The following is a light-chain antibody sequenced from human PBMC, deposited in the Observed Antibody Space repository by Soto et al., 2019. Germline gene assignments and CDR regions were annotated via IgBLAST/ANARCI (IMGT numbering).Light chain of an antibody. Sequence: DIPMTQSPSSLSASVGDRVTITCRANQTIYQGLNWYHQRPGKAPRLLIFSATALQRGVPSRFSGSGSGTEFTLIISSLLPEDSGTYYCQQSFTSIFTFGPGTKVDV. CDR1: QTIYQG. J-gene: IGKJ3*01. CDR3: QQSFTSIFT. V-gene: IGKV1-39*01. CDR2: SAT.